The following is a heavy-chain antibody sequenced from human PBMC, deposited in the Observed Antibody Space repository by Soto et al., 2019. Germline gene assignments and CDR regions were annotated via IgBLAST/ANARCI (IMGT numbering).Heavy chain of an antibody. D-gene: IGHD3-10*01. CDR2: TYYRSKWYN. Sequence: SQTLSLTCAISGDSVSSNSAAWNWIRQSPSRGLEWLGRTYYRSKWYNDYAVSVKSRITINPDTSKNQFSLQLNSVTPEDTAVYYCARETPYYYASGGYYSWFDPRSQGTVVPVSS. V-gene: IGHV6-1*01. CDR3: ARETPYYYASGGYYSWFDP. J-gene: IGHJ5*02. CDR1: GDSVSSNSAA.